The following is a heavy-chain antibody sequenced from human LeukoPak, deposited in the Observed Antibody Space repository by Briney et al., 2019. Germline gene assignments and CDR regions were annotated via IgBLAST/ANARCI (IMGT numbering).Heavy chain of an antibody. Sequence: GGSLRLSCAASGFTFSSYEMNWVRQAPGKGLEWVSYISSSGSTIYYADSVKGRFTISRDNAKNSLYLQMNSLRAEDTAVYYCARDRRGYCSSTSCQGSYMDVWGKGTTVTISS. CDR1: GFTFSSYE. J-gene: IGHJ6*03. CDR3: ARDRRGYCSSTSCQGSYMDV. D-gene: IGHD2-2*01. CDR2: ISSSGSTI. V-gene: IGHV3-48*03.